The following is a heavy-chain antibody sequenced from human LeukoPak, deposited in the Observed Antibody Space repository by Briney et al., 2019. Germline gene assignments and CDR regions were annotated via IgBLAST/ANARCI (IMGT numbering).Heavy chain of an antibody. CDR1: GGSISSHY. V-gene: IGHV4-59*11. J-gene: IGHJ6*03. CDR3: ASVSHSYYYYYIDV. Sequence: SETLSLTCTVSGGSISSHYWSWIRQPPGKGLEWIGYIYYSGSTNYNPSLKSRVTTSVDTSKNQFSLKLSSVTAADTAVYYCASVSHSYYYYYIDVWGKGTTVTVSS. CDR2: IYYSGST.